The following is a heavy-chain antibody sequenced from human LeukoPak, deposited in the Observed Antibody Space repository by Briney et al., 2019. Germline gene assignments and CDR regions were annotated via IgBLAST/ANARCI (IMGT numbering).Heavy chain of an antibody. CDR3: ASIYDYGDFDP. CDR1: GFTFSSYS. D-gene: IGHD4-17*01. CDR2: ISSSNSTI. V-gene: IGHV3-48*04. Sequence: PGGSLRLSCAASGFTFSSYSMNWVRQAPGKGLEWVSYISSSNSTIYYADSAKGRFTISRDNAKNSLYLQMNSLRAEDTAVYYCASIYDYGDFDPWGQGTLVTVSS. J-gene: IGHJ5*02.